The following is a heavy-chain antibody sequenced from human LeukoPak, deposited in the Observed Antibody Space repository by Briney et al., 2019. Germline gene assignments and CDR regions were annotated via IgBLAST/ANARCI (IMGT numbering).Heavy chain of an antibody. CDR2: INHSGST. J-gene: IGHJ5*02. D-gene: IGHD3-9*01. Sequence: SETLSLTCTVSGGSISSSSYYWGWIRQPPGKGLEWIGEINHSGSTNYNPSLKSRVTISVDTSKNQFSLKLSSVTAADTAVYYCARVCLKPARTYYDILTGLKSWFDPWGQGTLVTVSS. CDR3: ARVCLKPARTYYDILTGLKSWFDP. V-gene: IGHV4-39*07. CDR1: GGSISSSSYY.